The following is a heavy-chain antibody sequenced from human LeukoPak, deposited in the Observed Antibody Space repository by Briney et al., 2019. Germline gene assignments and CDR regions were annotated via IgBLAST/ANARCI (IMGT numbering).Heavy chain of an antibody. V-gene: IGHV4-34*01. Sequence: PSETLSLTCAVYGGSFSGYYWSWIRQPPGKGLEWIGEINHSGSTNYNPSLKSRVTISVDTSKNQFSLKLSSVTAADTAVYYCARNYGDYSGADYWGQGTLVTVSS. CDR1: GGSFSGYY. D-gene: IGHD4-17*01. CDR3: ARNYGDYSGADY. CDR2: INHSGST. J-gene: IGHJ4*02.